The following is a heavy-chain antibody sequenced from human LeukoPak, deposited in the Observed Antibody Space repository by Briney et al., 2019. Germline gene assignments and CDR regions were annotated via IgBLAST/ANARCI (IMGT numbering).Heavy chain of an antibody. CDR3: ARRGYGSSGYTNWFDP. D-gene: IGHD3-22*01. Sequence: GGSLRLSCAASGFTFSSYSMNWVRQAPGKGLEWISYISSSSSTIYSADSVKGRFTIPRDNAKNSLYLQMNSLRDEDTAVYYCARRGYGSSGYTNWFDPWGQGTLVTVSS. V-gene: IGHV3-48*02. J-gene: IGHJ5*02. CDR2: ISSSSSTI. CDR1: GFTFSSYS.